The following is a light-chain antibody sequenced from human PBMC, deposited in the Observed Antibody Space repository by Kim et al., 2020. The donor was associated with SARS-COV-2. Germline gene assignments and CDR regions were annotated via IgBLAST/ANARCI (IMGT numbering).Light chain of an antibody. V-gene: IGLV3-1*01. CDR3: QAWDRSTVV. CDR1: KLGDKS. J-gene: IGLJ2*01. CDR2: DDK. Sequence: SYELTQPPSVSVSAGQTASITCSGEKLGDKSACWYQQKPGQSPVLVMSDDKKRPSGIPERFSGSNSGNTATLTISGTQAVDEADYYCQAWDRSTVVFGGGTQLTVL.